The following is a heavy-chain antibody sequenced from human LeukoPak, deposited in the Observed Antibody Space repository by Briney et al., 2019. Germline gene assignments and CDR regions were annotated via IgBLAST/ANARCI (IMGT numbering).Heavy chain of an antibody. J-gene: IGHJ4*02. D-gene: IGHD3-22*01. CDR3: ARLSYDSSGYYYFDY. Sequence: GESLKISCKGSGYSFTSYWIGWVRQMPGKGLEWMGIIYPGDSDTRYSPSFQGQVTISADKSISTAYLQWSSLKASDTAMYYCARLSYDSSGYYYFDYWGQGTLVTVSS. V-gene: IGHV5-51*01. CDR2: IYPGDSDT. CDR1: GYSFTSYW.